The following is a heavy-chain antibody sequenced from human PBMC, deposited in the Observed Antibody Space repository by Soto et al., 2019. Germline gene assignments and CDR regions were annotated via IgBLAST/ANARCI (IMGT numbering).Heavy chain of an antibody. J-gene: IGHJ6*02. CDR1: GYTFTGYY. CDR3: ASESGDSGYDSYLSGYYGMDV. D-gene: IGHD5-12*01. Sequence: EASVKVSCKASGYTFTGYYMHWVRQAPGQGLEWMGWINPNSGGTNYAQKFQGWVTMTRDTSISTAYMELSRLRSDDTAVYYCASESGDSGYDSYLSGYYGMDVWGQGTTVTVSS. CDR2: INPNSGGT. V-gene: IGHV1-2*04.